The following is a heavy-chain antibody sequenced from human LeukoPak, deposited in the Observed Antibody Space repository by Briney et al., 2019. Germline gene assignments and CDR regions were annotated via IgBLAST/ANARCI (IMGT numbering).Heavy chain of an antibody. CDR2: FYHSGST. Sequence: SETLSLTCTVSGYSINSGYYWGWIRQPPGKGLEWIGSFYHSGSTYYNPSLKSRVTISVDKSKNQFSLKLSSVTAADTAVYYCARVRGSSSWSSWAFDIWGQGTMVTVSS. D-gene: IGHD6-13*01. J-gene: IGHJ3*02. V-gene: IGHV4-38-2*02. CDR1: GYSINSGYY. CDR3: ARVRGSSSWSSWAFDI.